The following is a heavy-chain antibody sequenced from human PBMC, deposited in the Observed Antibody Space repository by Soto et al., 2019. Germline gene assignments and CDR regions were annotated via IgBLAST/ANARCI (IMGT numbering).Heavy chain of an antibody. D-gene: IGHD2-21*02. CDR2: IYWDDDK. CDR1: GFSLSTSGVG. V-gene: IGHV2-5*02. CDR3: AHSRCGGDCLQSYSSHYYYGMDV. Sequence: QITLKESGPTLVKPTQTLTLTCTFSGFSLSTSGVGVGWIRQPPGKALEWLALIYWDDDKRYSPSLRSRLTITKDTSKNQVLLTMTNMDPVDTATYYCAHSRCGGDCLQSYSSHYYYGMDVWGQGTTVTVSS. J-gene: IGHJ6*02.